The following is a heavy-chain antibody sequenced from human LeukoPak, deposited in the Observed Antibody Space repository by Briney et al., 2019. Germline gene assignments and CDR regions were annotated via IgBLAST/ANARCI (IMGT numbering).Heavy chain of an antibody. D-gene: IGHD1-14*01. CDR2: INPNTGDT. V-gene: IGHV1-2*02. CDR3: ARVTNYYYMDV. Sequence: ASVKVSCKASGHTFTDYYIHWVRQAPGQGLEWMGWINPNTGDTHYAQKILGRVTMTRDTSVSTAYMELSRLTSDDTAVYYCARVTNYYYMDVWGKGTTVTVS. CDR1: GHTFTDYY. J-gene: IGHJ6*03.